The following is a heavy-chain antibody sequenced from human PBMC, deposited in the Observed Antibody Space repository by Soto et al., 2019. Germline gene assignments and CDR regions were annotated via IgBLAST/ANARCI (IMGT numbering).Heavy chain of an antibody. V-gene: IGHV1-69*08. CDR2: IIPIPDIT. CDR1: GGTFSTYI. J-gene: IGHJ3*01. Sequence: QVQLVQSGAEVRKPGSSVKVSCKAPGGTFSTYIISWVRQAPGQGLEWMGRIIPIPDITNYAQKFQGRVTVTADRSRRTAYMELARRKSEDTAVYYCARDRITTRGDAFDLWGKGTMVSVSS. D-gene: IGHD3-3*01. CDR3: ARDRITTRGDAFDL.